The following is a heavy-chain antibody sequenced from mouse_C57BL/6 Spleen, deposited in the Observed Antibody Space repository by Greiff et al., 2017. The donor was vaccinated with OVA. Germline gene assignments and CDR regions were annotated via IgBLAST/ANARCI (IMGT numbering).Heavy chain of an antibody. CDR1: GYTFTSYW. CDR3: ARYYYAPYYAMDY. D-gene: IGHD2-1*01. J-gene: IGHJ4*01. V-gene: IGHV1-64*01. Sequence: QVQLQQPGAELVKPGASVKLSCKASGYTFTSYWMHWVKQRPGQGLEWIGMIHPNSGSTNYNEKFKSKATLTVDKSSTTAYMQLSRLTSEDSAVYYCARYYYAPYYAMDYWGQGTSVTVSS. CDR2: IHPNSGST.